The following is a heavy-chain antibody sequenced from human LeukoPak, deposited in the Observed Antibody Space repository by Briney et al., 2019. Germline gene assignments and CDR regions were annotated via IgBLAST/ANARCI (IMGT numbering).Heavy chain of an antibody. V-gene: IGHV4-4*07. CDR1: GGSISSYY. CDR2: IYTSGST. J-gene: IGHJ4*02. CDR3: ARDSITIFGVVTRFDY. D-gene: IGHD3-3*01. Sequence: SETLSLTCTVSGGSISSYYWSWIRQPAGKGLEWIGRIYTSGSTNYNPSLKSRVTISVDTSKNQFSLKLSSVTAADTAVYYCARDSITIFGVVTRFDYWGQGTLVTVSS.